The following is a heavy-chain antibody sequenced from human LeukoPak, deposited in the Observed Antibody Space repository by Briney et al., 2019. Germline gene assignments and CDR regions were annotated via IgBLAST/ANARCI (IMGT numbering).Heavy chain of an antibody. CDR1: GGSISSYY. D-gene: IGHD4-17*01. V-gene: IGHV4-59*08. Sequence: PSETLSLTCTVSGGSISSYYWSWIRQPPGKGLEWIGYIYYSGSTNYNPSLKSRVTISVDTSKNQFSLKLSSVTAADTAVYYCARHMGYGDRYPFDYWGQGTLVTVSS. CDR3: ARHMGYGDRYPFDY. J-gene: IGHJ4*02. CDR2: IYYSGST.